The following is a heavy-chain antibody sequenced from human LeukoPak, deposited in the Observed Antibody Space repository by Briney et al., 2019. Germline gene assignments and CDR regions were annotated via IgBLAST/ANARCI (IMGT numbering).Heavy chain of an antibody. Sequence: ASVKVSCKASGYTFTGSYIHWVRQAPGQGLEWMGWINPKSDGTNYAQKFQGRVTMTRDTSISTAYMELSRLRSDDTAVYYCARANSSGWYWLTPGPYYYYYMDVWGKGTTVTVSS. CDR2: INPKSDGT. CDR3: ARANSSGWYWLTPGPYYYYYMDV. J-gene: IGHJ6*03. V-gene: IGHV1-2*02. CDR1: GYTFTGSY. D-gene: IGHD6-19*01.